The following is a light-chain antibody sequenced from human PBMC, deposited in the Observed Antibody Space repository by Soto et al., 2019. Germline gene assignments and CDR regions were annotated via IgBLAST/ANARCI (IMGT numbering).Light chain of an antibody. CDR1: QVIRKD. Sequence: AIQMTQSPSSLSASVGDRVTITCRASQVIRKDLRWYQQKPGKAPKLLIYAASSLESGVPSRFSGSGSGTDFTLTISSLQPEDFATYYCLQDYNYPRTFGQGTKGDIK. V-gene: IGKV1-6*01. CDR3: LQDYNYPRT. J-gene: IGKJ1*01. CDR2: AAS.